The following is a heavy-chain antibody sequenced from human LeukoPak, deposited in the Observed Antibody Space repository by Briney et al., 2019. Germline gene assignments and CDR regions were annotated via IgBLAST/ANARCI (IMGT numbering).Heavy chain of an antibody. CDR1: GYTFTAYY. V-gene: IGHV1-2*04. CDR3: ARDYGEAHDAFDI. Sequence: ASVKVSCKASGYTFTAYYMHWVRQAPGQGLEWMGWINPNSGGTNYAQKFQGWVTMTRDTSITTAYMELSRLRYGDTAVYYCARDYGEAHDAFDIWGQGTMVTVSS. CDR2: INPNSGGT. D-gene: IGHD4-17*01. J-gene: IGHJ3*02.